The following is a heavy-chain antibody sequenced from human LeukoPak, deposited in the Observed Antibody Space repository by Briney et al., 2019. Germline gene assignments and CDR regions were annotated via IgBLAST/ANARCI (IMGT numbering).Heavy chain of an antibody. V-gene: IGHV3-74*03. J-gene: IGHJ4*02. CDR2: INSDGSSI. Sequence: PGGSLRLSCAASGFTVSSYWMHWVRQAPGKGRVWGSRINSDGSSITYADSVKGRFTISRDNAKNTLYLQMNSLRVEDTAVYYCSREGRVSGYDFDCWGQGTLVTVSS. CDR3: SREGRVSGYDFDC. CDR1: GFTVSSYW. D-gene: IGHD5-12*01.